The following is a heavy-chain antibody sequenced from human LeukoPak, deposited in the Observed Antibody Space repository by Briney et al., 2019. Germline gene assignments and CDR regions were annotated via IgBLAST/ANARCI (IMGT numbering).Heavy chain of an antibody. CDR2: IIPIFGTA. V-gene: IGHV1-69*05. J-gene: IGHJ4*02. Sequence: ASVKVSCKASGGTFSSYAISWVRQAPGQGLEWMGGIIPIFGTANYAQKFQGRVTITTDESTSTAYMELSSLRAEDTAVYYCGSVFDYWGQGTLVTVSS. CDR1: GGTFSSYA. D-gene: IGHD3-10*01. CDR3: GSVFDY.